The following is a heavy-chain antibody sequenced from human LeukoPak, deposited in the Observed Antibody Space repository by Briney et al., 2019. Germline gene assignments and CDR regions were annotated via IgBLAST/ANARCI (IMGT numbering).Heavy chain of an antibody. V-gene: IGHV4-39*01. CDR1: GGSISSSSYY. D-gene: IGHD3-22*01. J-gene: IGHJ4*02. CDR2: IYYIGST. Sequence: PSETLSLTCTVSGGSISSSSYYWGWIRQPPGKGLEWIGSIYYIGSTYYNPSLKSRVTISVDTSKNQFSLKLSSVTAADTAVYYCARRRDDSYLFDYWGQGTLVTVSS. CDR3: ARRRDDSYLFDY.